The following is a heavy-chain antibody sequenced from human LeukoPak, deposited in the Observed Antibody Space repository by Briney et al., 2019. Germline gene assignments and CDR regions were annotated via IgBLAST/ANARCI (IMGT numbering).Heavy chain of an antibody. CDR2: IYSGGGT. J-gene: IGHJ2*01. V-gene: IGHV3-53*01. Sequence: PGGSLRLSCAVSGVTVSSNHMSWVRQAPGKGLEWVSAIYSGGGTYYADSVKGRFIVSRDNSKNSLSLQMNSLRAEDTAVYYCARVVGRNWYLDLWGRGTHVTVSS. CDR1: GVTVSSNH. D-gene: IGHD1-14*01. CDR3: ARVVGRNWYLDL.